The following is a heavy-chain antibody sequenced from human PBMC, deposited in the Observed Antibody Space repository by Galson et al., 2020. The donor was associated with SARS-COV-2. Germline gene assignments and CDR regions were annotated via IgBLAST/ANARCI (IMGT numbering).Heavy chain of an antibody. Sequence: RGALKISCAASGFTFSSYAMSWVRQAPGKGLEWVPAISGSGGRTYYADPVKGRFTISRDNSKNTLYLQMNSLRAEDTAVYYCAKGTMTLRYFDWVDHVYCYYGMDVWGQGTTVTVSS. D-gene: IGHD3-9*01. V-gene: IGHV3-23*01. CDR1: GFTFSSYA. J-gene: IGHJ6*02. CDR3: AKGTMTLRYFDWVDHVYCYYGMDV. CDR2: ISGSGGRT.